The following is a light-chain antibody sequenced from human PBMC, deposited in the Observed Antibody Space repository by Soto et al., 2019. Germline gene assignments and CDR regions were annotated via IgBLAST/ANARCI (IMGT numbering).Light chain of an antibody. CDR3: RKAKSFPIT. CDR2: SAS. J-gene: IGKJ5*01. Sequence: IQVTQSPPSMAASVGNRVTITFQGSKHLDNWMTWYQQKPAKAPKLLIYSASTFVRGAPSRFSGSGSGTEFTITISGLQHEDSLTYYCRKAKSFPITFGQGTRLEIK. V-gene: IGKV1-12*01. CDR1: KHLDNW.